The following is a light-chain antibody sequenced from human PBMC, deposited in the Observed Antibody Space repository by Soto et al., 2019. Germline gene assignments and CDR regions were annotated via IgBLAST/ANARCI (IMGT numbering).Light chain of an antibody. J-gene: IGKJ1*01. CDR1: QSVRSS. CDR3: QQHNNWPLT. Sequence: EILMTQSPATLSVSPGERATLSCRASQSVRSSLAWYQHKPGQAPRLLIYAASTRATGVPARFSGSGSGTEFTRTISSLQSEDFAVYYCQQHNNWPLTFGQGTKVEIK. CDR2: AAS. V-gene: IGKV3-15*01.